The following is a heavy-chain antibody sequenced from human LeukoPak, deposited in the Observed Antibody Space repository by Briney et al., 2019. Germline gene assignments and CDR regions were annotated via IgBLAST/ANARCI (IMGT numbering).Heavy chain of an antibody. CDR2: XSGSGGST. CDR1: GFTFSSXA. Sequence: RLXCAASGFTFSSXAMXWVRQAXXXXXXXVSAXSGSGGSTYYADSVKGRFTISRDNSKNTLYLQMNSLRAEDTAVYYCARDRGCSGGSCGGAFDIWGQGTMVTVSS. CDR3: ARDRGCSGGSCGGAFDI. D-gene: IGHD2-15*01. J-gene: IGHJ3*02. V-gene: IGHV3-23*01.